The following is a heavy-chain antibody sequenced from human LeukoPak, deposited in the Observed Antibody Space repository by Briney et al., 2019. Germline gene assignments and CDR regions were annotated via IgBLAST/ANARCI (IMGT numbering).Heavy chain of an antibody. CDR2: INHSGST. V-gene: IGHV4-34*01. D-gene: IGHD2-15*01. J-gene: IGHJ4*02. Sequence: SETLSLTCAVYGGSFSGYYWSWIRQPPGKGQEWIGEINHSGSTNYNPSLKSRVTISVDTSKNQFSLKLSSVTAADTAVYYCARDRYCSGGSCPNFDYWGQGTLVTVSS. CDR3: ARDRYCSGGSCPNFDY. CDR1: GGSFSGYY.